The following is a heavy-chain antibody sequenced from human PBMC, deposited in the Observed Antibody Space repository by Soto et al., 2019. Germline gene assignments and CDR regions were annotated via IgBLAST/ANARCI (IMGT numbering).Heavy chain of an antibody. J-gene: IGHJ4*02. V-gene: IGHV3-21*01. Sequence: GGSLRLSCAASGFTFSSYSMNWVRQAPGKGLEWVSSISSSSSYIYYADSVKGRFTISRANAKNSLYLQMNSLRAEDTAVYYCAREGIAAAGFDYWGQGTLVTVSS. CDR3: AREGIAAAGFDY. D-gene: IGHD6-13*01. CDR2: ISSSSSYI. CDR1: GFTFSSYS.